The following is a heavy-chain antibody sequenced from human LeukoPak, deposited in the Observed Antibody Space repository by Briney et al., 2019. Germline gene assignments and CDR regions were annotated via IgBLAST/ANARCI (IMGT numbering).Heavy chain of an antibody. J-gene: IGHJ2*01. CDR2: INPSGGST. D-gene: IGHD3-16*01. CDR1: GYTFTSYY. V-gene: IGHV1-46*01. CDR3: ARGFMSGYFDL. Sequence: ASVTVSCKASGYTFTSYYMHWVRQAPGQGLEWMGIINPSGGSTSYAQKFQGRVTMTRDTYTSTVYMELSSLRSEDTAVYYCARGFMSGYFDLWGRGTLVTVSS.